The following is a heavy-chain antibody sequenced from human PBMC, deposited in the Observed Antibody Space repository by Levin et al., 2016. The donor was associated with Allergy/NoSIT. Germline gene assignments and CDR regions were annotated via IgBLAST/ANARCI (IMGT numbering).Heavy chain of an antibody. D-gene: IGHD2-15*01. Sequence: GGSLRLSCAASGFSFSDYYMSWIRQTPGKGLEWISYISNSGLYTNYADSVKGRFAISRDNAKNSLSLLMRNLRAEDTAVYYCAGSLVAAHDYWGQGTLVSVSS. J-gene: IGHJ4*02. CDR1: GFSFSDYY. V-gene: IGHV3-11*03. CDR2: ISNSGLYT. CDR3: AGSLVAAHDY.